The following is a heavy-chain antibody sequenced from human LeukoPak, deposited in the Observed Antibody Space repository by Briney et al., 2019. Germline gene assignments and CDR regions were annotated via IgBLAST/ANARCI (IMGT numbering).Heavy chain of an antibody. V-gene: IGHV1-69*13. Sequence: VASVKVSCKASGGTFSSYAISWVRQAPGQGLEWMGGIIPIFGTANYAQKFQGRVTITADESTNTAYMELSSLRSEGTAVYYCARDAEMATSPRPRPGFDYWGQGTLVTVSS. J-gene: IGHJ4*02. D-gene: IGHD5-24*01. CDR1: GGTFSSYA. CDR2: IIPIFGTA. CDR3: ARDAEMATSPRPRPGFDY.